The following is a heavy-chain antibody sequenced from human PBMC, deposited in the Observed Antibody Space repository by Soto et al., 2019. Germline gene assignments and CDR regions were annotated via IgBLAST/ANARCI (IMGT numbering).Heavy chain of an antibody. J-gene: IGHJ6*02. CDR2: ISGSGGST. D-gene: IGHD1-26*01. Sequence: GGSLRLSCAASGFTFSSYAMSWVRQAPGKGLEWVSAISGSGGSTNYADSVKGRFTISRDNSKNTLYLQMNSLRAEDTAVYYCAKDRLVGAYFYYGMDVWGQGTTVTVSS. V-gene: IGHV3-23*01. CDR1: GFTFSSYA. CDR3: AKDRLVGAYFYYGMDV.